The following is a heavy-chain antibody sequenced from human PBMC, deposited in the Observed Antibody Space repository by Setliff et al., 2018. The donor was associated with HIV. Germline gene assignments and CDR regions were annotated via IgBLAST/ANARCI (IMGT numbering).Heavy chain of an antibody. Sequence: SVKVSCKASGYTFTNYDINWVRQATGQGLEWMGRMNPIFATTSYAQKFQGRLTVTADESVNTIYMDLSSLNSEDTAVYFCAIDTAMMRGDSWGQGTLVTV. CDR3: AIDTAMMRGDS. J-gene: IGHJ4*02. D-gene: IGHD3-22*01. V-gene: IGHV1-69*13. CDR1: GYTFTNYD. CDR2: MNPIFATT.